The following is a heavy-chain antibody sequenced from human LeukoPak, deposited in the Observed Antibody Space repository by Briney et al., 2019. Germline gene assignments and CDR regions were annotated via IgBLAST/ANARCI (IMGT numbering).Heavy chain of an antibody. CDR2: INPSGGST. J-gene: IGHJ4*02. CDR3: AMLQQLVRK. Sequence: ASVKVSCKASGYTFTSYYMHWVRQAPGQGLEWMGIINPSGGSTSYAQKFQGRVTMTRDMSTSTVYMELSRLRSDDTAVYYCAMLQQLVRKWGQGTLVTVSS. D-gene: IGHD6-13*01. V-gene: IGHV1-46*01. CDR1: GYTFTSYY.